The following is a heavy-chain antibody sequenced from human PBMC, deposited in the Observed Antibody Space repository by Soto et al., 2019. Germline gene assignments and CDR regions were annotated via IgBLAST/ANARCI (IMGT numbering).Heavy chain of an antibody. CDR3: VRDPPSIAAAYPYYYGMDV. CDR2: INAGNGNT. Sequence: GASVKVSCKASGYTFTSYAMHWVRQAPGQRLEWMGWINAGNGNTKYSQKFQGRVTITRDTSASTAYMELSSLRSEDTAVYCCVRDPPSIAAAYPYYYGMDVWGQGTTVTVSS. D-gene: IGHD6-13*01. CDR1: GYTFTSYA. V-gene: IGHV1-3*01. J-gene: IGHJ6*02.